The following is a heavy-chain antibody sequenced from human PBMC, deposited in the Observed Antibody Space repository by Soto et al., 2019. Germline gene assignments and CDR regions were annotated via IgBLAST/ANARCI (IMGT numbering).Heavy chain of an antibody. CDR1: GFTFSSYA. J-gene: IGHJ2*01. V-gene: IGHV3-30-3*01. CDR2: ISYDGSNK. CDR3: ARAESYWYFDL. Sequence: QVQLVESGGGVVQPGRSLRLSCAASGFTFSSYAMHWVRQAPGKGLEWVAGISYDGSNKYYADSVKGRFTISRDNSKNTLYLQMNSLRAEDTAVYYCARAESYWYFDLWGRGTLVTVSS.